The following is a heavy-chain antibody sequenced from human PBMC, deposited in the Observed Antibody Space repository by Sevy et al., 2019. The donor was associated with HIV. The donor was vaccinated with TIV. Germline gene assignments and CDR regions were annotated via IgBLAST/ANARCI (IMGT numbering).Heavy chain of an antibody. CDR1: GLTVNSNH. CDR2: IYSGGNT. D-gene: IGHD3-10*01. J-gene: IGHJ6*02. V-gene: IGHV3-53*01. CDR3: ARERASLYYGSGSYYPASHYYGMNV. Sequence: GGSLRLSCAASGLTVNSNHMSWVRQAPGKGLEWVSVIYSGGNTDYADSVKGRFTTARDNSKNTLYLQMNNLIAEDTAVYYCARERASLYYGSGSYYPASHYYGMNVWGQGTTVTVSS.